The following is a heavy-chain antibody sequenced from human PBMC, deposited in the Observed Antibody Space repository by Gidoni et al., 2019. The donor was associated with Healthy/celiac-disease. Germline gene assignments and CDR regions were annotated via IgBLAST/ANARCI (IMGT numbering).Heavy chain of an antibody. CDR1: GFTFSTYA. Sequence: EVPLLESGGGLVQPGGSLRLSCAASGFTFSTYALSWVRQAPGKGLEGVSAISGSGGSTYYADSVKGRFTISRDNSKNTLYLQMNSLRAEDTAVYYCAKDQVTPGWELQADNWFDPWGQGTLVTVSS. CDR3: AKDQVTPGWELQADNWFDP. CDR2: ISGSGGST. J-gene: IGHJ5*02. D-gene: IGHD1-26*01. V-gene: IGHV3-23*01.